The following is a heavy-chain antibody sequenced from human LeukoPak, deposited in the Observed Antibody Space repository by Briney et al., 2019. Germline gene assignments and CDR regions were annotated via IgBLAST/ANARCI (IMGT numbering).Heavy chain of an antibody. CDR2: INTNTGNP. J-gene: IGHJ6*03. V-gene: IGHV7-4-1*02. CDR3: ARTLSKYYYYYYMDV. D-gene: IGHD2/OR15-2a*01. Sequence: ASVKVSCKASGYAFTSYAMNWARQAPGQGLEWMGWINTNTGNPTYAQGFTGRFVFSLDTSVSTAYLQISSLKAEDTAVYYCARTLSKYYYYYYMDVWGKGTTVTVSS. CDR1: GYAFTSYA.